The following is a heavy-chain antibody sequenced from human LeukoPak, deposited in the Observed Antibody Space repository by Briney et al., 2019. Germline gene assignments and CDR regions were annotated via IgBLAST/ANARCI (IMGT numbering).Heavy chain of an antibody. V-gene: IGHV3-15*01. J-gene: IGHJ4*02. Sequence: GGSLRLSCAASGFTFSNAWVSWVRQAPGKGLEWVGRIKSKTDGGTTDYAAPVKGRFTISREDSKNTLYLQMNSLKTEDTAVYYCTTEEGSGWYYYYYFDYWGQGTLVTVSS. D-gene: IGHD6-19*01. CDR1: GFTFSNAW. CDR3: TTEEGSGWYYYYYFDY. CDR2: IKSKTDGGTT.